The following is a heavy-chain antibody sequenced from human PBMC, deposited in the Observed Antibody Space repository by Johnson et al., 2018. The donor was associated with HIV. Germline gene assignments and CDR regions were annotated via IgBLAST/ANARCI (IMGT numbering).Heavy chain of an antibody. J-gene: IGHJ3*02. CDR3: ARDRRSSFDI. Sequence: QVQLVESGGGVVQPGGSLRLSCVASGFIFNNYGIHWVRQAPGKGLEWVAFIRYDGTNTYYDDSVRGRFSISRADSENTVYLEMNSLRAEDTAVYYCARDRRSSFDIWGQGTMVAVSS. CDR1: GFIFNNYG. V-gene: IGHV3-30*02. CDR2: IRYDGTNT. D-gene: IGHD6-6*01.